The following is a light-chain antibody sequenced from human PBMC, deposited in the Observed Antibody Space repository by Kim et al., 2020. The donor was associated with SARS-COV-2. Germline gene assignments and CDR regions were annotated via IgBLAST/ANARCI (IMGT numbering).Light chain of an antibody. V-gene: IGLV3-19*01. Sequence: VALGQTVRIKCQGDRPRSYYATWYQQKPGQAPILLIYGKDNRPSGFPDRFSGSSSGNTASLTIPGTQAGDEADYYCNSRDSNDNVLFGGGTKLTVL. J-gene: IGLJ2*01. CDR3: NSRDSNDNVL. CDR1: RPRSYY. CDR2: GKD.